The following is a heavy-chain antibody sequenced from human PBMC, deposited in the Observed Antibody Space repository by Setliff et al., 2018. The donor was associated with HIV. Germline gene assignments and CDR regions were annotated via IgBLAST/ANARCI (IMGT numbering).Heavy chain of an antibody. V-gene: IGHV1-18*01. Sequence: ASVKVSCKTSGYTFTTFGMSWVRQAPELGLEWMGWISGYNGNTDYAQKLQGRLTMTTDSSKNLFYLKMNSFTAADTAIYYCAGQDLAEVRWYYMDYWGQGALVTVSS. CDR1: GYTFTTFG. CDR3: AGQDLAEVRWYYMDY. D-gene: IGHD2-15*01. J-gene: IGHJ4*02. CDR2: ISGYNGNT.